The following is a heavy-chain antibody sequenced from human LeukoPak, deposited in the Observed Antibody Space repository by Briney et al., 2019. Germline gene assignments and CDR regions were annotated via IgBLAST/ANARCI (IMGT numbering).Heavy chain of an antibody. CDR2: IDDGGDAT. D-gene: IGHD1-26*01. Sequence: GSLRLSCAASGFTFSSSAMSWVRQAPGKGLEWVSTIDDGGDATHYAGSVKGRLTISRDNSKNTLYLQVNSLRAEDTAVYYCAKDRSTVVGATDYWGQGTLVTVSS. CDR3: AKDRSTVVGATDY. J-gene: IGHJ4*02. V-gene: IGHV3-23*01. CDR1: GFTFSSSA.